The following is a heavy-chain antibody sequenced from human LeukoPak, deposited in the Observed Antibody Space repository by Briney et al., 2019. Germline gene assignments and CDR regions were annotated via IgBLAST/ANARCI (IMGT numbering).Heavy chain of an antibody. CDR2: ISYDGSNK. CDR1: GFTFSSYA. V-gene: IGHV3-30-3*01. J-gene: IGHJ4*02. CDR3: ARAREWELLL. D-gene: IGHD1-26*01. Sequence: GRSLRLSCAASGFTFSSYAMHWVRQAPGKGLEWVAVISYDGSNKYYADSVKGRFTICRDNSKNTLYLQMNSLRAEDTAVYYCARAREWELLLWGQGTLVTVSS.